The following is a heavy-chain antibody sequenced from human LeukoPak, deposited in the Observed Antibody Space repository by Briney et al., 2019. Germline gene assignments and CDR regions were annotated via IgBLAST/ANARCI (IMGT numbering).Heavy chain of an antibody. CDR2: IYHSGST. CDR3: ARASYCSSTSCYYEGAFDI. Sequence: SETLSLTCTVFGYSISSGYYCGWIRQPPGKGLEWIGSIYHSGSTYYNPSLKSRVTISVDTSKNQFSLKLSSVTAADTAVYYCARASYCSSTSCYYEGAFDIWGQGTMVTVSS. D-gene: IGHD2-2*01. V-gene: IGHV4-38-2*02. CDR1: GYSISSGYY. J-gene: IGHJ3*02.